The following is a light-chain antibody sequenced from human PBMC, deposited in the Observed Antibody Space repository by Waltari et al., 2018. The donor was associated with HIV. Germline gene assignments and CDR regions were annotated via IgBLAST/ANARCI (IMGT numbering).Light chain of an antibody. CDR2: WAS. Sequence: DIVMTQSPDSLAVSLGERATIHCKSSQSVLYSSNNKHYLAWYQQKPGQPPKLLIYWASTRESGVPDRFSGSGSGTDFTLTISSLQAEDVAVYYCQQYYSTPHSFGQGTKLEIK. J-gene: IGKJ2*03. CDR3: QQYYSTPHS. CDR1: QSVLYSSNNKHY. V-gene: IGKV4-1*01.